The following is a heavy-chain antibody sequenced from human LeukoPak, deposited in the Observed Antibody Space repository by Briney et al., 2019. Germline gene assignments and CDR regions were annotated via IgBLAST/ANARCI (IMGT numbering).Heavy chain of an antibody. J-gene: IGHJ4*02. CDR2: VSTGSNYI. V-gene: IGHV3-21*01. CDR3: ARGRASSSWYYFDY. Sequence: GGSLRLSCTASGFTFSSYSLNWVRQAPGKGLEWVSSVSTGSNYIYYADSVKGRFTISRDNDKNSLYLQMNSLRAEDTAVYYCARGRASSSWYYFDYWGQGTLVTVSS. D-gene: IGHD6-13*01. CDR1: GFTFSSYS.